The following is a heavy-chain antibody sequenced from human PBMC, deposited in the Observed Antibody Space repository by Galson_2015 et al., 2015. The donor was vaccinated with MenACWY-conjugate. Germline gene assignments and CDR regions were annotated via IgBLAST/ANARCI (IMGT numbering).Heavy chain of an antibody. Sequence: SLRLSCAASGFTFNTYWMHWVRQAPGKGLVWVARINGDGTTTNYADSVRGRFIITRDNAKNTLFLHINSLTGEDTALYFCARATAGIWERATFDLWGQGTMVTVSS. CDR2: INGDGTTT. D-gene: IGHD1-26*01. CDR3: ARATAGIWERATFDL. V-gene: IGHV3-74*01. CDR1: GFTFNTYW. J-gene: IGHJ3*01.